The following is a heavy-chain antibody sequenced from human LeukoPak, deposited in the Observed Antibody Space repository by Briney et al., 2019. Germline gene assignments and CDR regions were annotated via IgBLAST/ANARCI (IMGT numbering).Heavy chain of an antibody. D-gene: IGHD3-22*01. Sequence: PSETLSLTCAVYGGSFSGYYWSWIRQPPGKGLEWIGEINHSGSTNYNPSLKSRVTISVDTSKNQFSLKLSSVTAADTAVYYCGRARGRRDYDSSGPDYWGQGTLVTVSS. CDR2: INHSGST. CDR1: GGSFSGYY. J-gene: IGHJ4*02. V-gene: IGHV4-34*01. CDR3: GRARGRRDYDSSGPDY.